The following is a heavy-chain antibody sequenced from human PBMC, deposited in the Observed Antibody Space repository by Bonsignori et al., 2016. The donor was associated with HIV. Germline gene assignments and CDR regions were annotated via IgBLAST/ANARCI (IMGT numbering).Heavy chain of an antibody. V-gene: IGHV4-38-2*02. Sequence: WIRQPPGKGLEWIGSVHHSGSTYINPSLKSQVTISVDTSKNQFFLRLSSVTVADTAVYYCARASGGTYYVWFDPWGQGTLVTVSS. D-gene: IGHD1-26*01. J-gene: IGHJ5*02. CDR3: ARASGGTYYVWFDP. CDR2: VHHSGST.